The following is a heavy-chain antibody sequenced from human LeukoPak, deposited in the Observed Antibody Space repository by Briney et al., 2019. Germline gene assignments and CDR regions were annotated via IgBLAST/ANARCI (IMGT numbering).Heavy chain of an antibody. J-gene: IGHJ6*02. Sequence: GSLRLSCAASRFTFSNYVMSWVRQAPGKGLECVSAISGSGRSTYYADSVKDRFTISRDNSKNTLYLQMNSLRAEDTALYYCARVSGTIRIWPQPFGDGMDVWGQGTTVTVSS. D-gene: IGHD3-10*01. V-gene: IGHV3-23*01. CDR1: RFTFSNYV. CDR3: ARVSGTIRIWPQPFGDGMDV. CDR2: ISGSGRST.